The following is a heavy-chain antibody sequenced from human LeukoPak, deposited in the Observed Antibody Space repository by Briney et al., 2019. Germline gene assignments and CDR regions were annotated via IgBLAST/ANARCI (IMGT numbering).Heavy chain of an antibody. CDR1: GGSISSGDYY. V-gene: IGHV4-30-4*01. CDR2: IYYSGST. Sequence: SQTLSLTCTVSGGSISSGDYYWSWIRQPPGKGLEWIGYIYYSGSTYYNPSLKSRVTISVDTSKDQFSLKLSSVTAADTAVYYCARGRRYYDSSGYYTHFDYWGQGTLVTVSS. CDR3: ARGRRYYDSSGYYTHFDY. D-gene: IGHD3-22*01. J-gene: IGHJ4*02.